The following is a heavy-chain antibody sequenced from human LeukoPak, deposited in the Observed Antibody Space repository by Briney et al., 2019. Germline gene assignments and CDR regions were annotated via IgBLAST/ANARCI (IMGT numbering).Heavy chain of an antibody. V-gene: IGHV1-69*05. CDR1: GGTFSSYA. J-gene: IGHJ6*03. CDR3: ARADDYVWGSYRLMSHYYYYMDV. CDR2: INPIFGTA. Sequence: SVKVSCKASGGTFSSYAISWVRQAPGQGLEWMGGINPIFGTANYAQKFQGRVTITTDESTSTAYMELSSLRSEDTAVYYCARADDYVWGSYRLMSHYYYYMDVWGKGTTVTVSS. D-gene: IGHD3-16*02.